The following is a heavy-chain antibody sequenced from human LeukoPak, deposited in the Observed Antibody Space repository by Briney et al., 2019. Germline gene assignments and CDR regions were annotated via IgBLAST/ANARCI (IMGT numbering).Heavy chain of an antibody. CDR1: GFTVSSNY. CDR2: IYSGGST. V-gene: IGHV3-66*01. D-gene: IGHD3-22*01. CDR3: ASNYYDSSGYYYEGADAFDI. Sequence: GGSLRLSCAASGFTVSSNYMSWVRQAPGKGLEWVSVIYSGGSTYYADSVKGRFTISRDNSKNTLYLQMNSLRAEDTAVYYCASNYYDSSGYYYEGADAFDIWGQGTMVTVSS. J-gene: IGHJ3*02.